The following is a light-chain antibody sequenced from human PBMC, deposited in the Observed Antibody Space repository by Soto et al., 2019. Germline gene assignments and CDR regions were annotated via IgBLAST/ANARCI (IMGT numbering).Light chain of an antibody. Sequence: AIQLTQSPSSLSASVGDIVTITCRASQGINSDLAWYQQKPGRAPNLLIFDASSLQNGVPSRFSGSGSGTDFTLTISSLQPEDFATYYCQQFNSPLTFGGGTKVEIK. CDR2: DAS. CDR1: QGINSD. J-gene: IGKJ4*01. V-gene: IGKV1-13*02. CDR3: QQFNSPLT.